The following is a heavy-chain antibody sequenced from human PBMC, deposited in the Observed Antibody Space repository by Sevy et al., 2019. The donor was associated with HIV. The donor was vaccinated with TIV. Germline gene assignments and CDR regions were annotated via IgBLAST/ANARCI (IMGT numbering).Heavy chain of an antibody. Sequence: ASVKVSCKASGYTFTSYGISWVRQAPGQGLEWMGWISAYNGNTNYAQKLQDRVTMTTDTSTSTAYMELRSLRSDDTAVYYCARDSSSSYYYYGMDVWGQGTTVTVSS. D-gene: IGHD6-6*01. CDR3: ARDSSSSYYYYGMDV. CDR1: GYTFTSYG. V-gene: IGHV1-18*01. CDR2: ISAYNGNT. J-gene: IGHJ6*02.